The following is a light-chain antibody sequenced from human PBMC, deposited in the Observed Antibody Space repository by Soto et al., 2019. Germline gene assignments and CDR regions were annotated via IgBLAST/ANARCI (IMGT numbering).Light chain of an antibody. V-gene: IGLV2-23*02. CDR1: SSDVGSYNL. Sequence: QSVLTQPAPVSGSPGQSITISCTGTSSDVGSYNLVSWYQQHPGKAPKLMIYEVSKRPSGVSNRFSGSKSGNTASLTISGLQAEDEADYYCCSYAGSSIEVFGGGTKLTVL. J-gene: IGLJ3*02. CDR2: EVS. CDR3: CSYAGSSIEV.